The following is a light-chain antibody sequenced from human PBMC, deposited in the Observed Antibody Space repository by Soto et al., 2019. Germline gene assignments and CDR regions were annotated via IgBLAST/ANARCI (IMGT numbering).Light chain of an antibody. CDR3: QQYDTSPPWT. CDR1: QKIANNY. J-gene: IGKJ1*01. CDR2: GAS. V-gene: IGKV3-20*01. Sequence: DIVLTQSPGTLSLSPGETATLSCRASQKIANNYLAWYQQKPGQAPRLLIFGASIRAPGIPDRFSGSGSGTDFTLTISRLEPEDFAMFYCQQYDTSPPWTFGHGTKVEI.